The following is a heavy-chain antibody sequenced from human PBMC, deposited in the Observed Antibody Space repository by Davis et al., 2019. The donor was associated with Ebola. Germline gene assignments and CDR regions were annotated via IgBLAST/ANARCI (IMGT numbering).Heavy chain of an antibody. J-gene: IGHJ4*02. Sequence: AASVKVSCKASGYTFTSYGISWVRQAPGQGLEWMGWIITDNGNRNYAQKFQGRVTMSTDTSTTTAYMELTSLRSDDTAVYYCARGALIAAAGTGKDFDYWGQGTLVTVSS. CDR2: IITDNGNR. V-gene: IGHV1-18*04. D-gene: IGHD6-13*01. CDR3: ARGALIAAAGTGKDFDY. CDR1: GYTFTSYG.